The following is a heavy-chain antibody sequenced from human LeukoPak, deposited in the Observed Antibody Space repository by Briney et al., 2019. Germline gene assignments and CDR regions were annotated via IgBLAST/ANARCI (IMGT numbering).Heavy chain of an antibody. CDR1: GYHFTNYW. D-gene: IGHD5-12*01. Sequence: GESLKISCTGSGYHFTNYWIVWVRQMPGKGLEWMGIIYPGDSDTRYSPSFQGQVTISADKSITTAYLQWSSLKASDTAIYYCARAPGIVATNPFDYWGQGTLVTVSS. J-gene: IGHJ4*02. CDR2: IYPGDSDT. CDR3: ARAPGIVATNPFDY. V-gene: IGHV5-51*01.